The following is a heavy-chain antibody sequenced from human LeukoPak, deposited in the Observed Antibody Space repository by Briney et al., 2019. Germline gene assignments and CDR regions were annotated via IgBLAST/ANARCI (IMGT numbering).Heavy chain of an antibody. J-gene: IGHJ4*02. D-gene: IGHD6-13*01. Sequence: PSETLSLTCTVSGGSISSSSYYWDWIRQPPGKGLEWIGSIYYSGSTYYNPSLKSRVTISVDTSKNQFSPKLSSVIAADTAVYYCARSFNPARLSIAAALRYWGQGTLVTVSS. CDR3: ARSFNPARLSIAAALRY. V-gene: IGHV4-39*07. CDR2: IYYSGST. CDR1: GGSISSSSYY.